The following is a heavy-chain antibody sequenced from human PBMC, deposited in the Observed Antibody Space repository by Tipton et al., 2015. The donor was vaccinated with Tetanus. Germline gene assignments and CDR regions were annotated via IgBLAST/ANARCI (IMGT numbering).Heavy chain of an antibody. V-gene: IGHV4-39*07. Sequence: TLSLTCTVSGDSITSSHYYWGWVRQPPGKGLQWLGSIYFSGSTYHSPSLKSRVTMSVDTSKNQFSLKLSSVTAADTAVYYCARSEQQLVRGYYYYYYMDVWGKGTTVTVSS. CDR2: IYFSGST. D-gene: IGHD6-13*01. CDR1: GDSITSSHYY. CDR3: ARSEQQLVRGYYYYYYMDV. J-gene: IGHJ6*03.